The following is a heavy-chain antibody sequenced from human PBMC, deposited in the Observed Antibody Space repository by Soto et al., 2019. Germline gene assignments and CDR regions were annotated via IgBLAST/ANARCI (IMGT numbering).Heavy chain of an antibody. Sequence: PSETLSLTCAVYGGSFRGYYWTCIRQPPGEGLEWIGEINHSGSTNYNPSLKSRVTMSVDRSKNQFSLSVSSVTAADTAVYYCARGAEAVAGTWYFDSWGQGTLVTVSS. J-gene: IGHJ4*02. D-gene: IGHD6-19*01. V-gene: IGHV4-34*01. CDR3: ARGAEAVAGTWYFDS. CDR1: GGSFRGYY. CDR2: INHSGST.